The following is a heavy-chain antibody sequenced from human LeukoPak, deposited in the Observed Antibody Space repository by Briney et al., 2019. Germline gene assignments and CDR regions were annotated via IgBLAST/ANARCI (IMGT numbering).Heavy chain of an antibody. Sequence: SETLSLTCAVYGGFFSGYYWSWIRQLPGKGLEWIGEINHSGSTNYNPPLKSRVTISVDTSKNQFSLKLSSVTAADTAVYYCARDPGLGDCGPFFDYWGQGTLVTVSS. V-gene: IGHV4-34*01. CDR3: ARDPGLGDCGPFFDY. J-gene: IGHJ4*02. CDR2: INHSGST. D-gene: IGHD3-16*01. CDR1: GGFFSGYY.